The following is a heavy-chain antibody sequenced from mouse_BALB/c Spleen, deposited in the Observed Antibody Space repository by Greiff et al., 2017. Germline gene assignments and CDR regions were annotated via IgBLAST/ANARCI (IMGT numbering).Heavy chain of an antibody. Sequence: EVQLQESGAELVKPGASVKLSCTASGFNIKDTYMHWVKQRPEQGLEWIGRIDPANGNTKYDPKFQGKATITADTSSNTAYLQLSSLTSEDNAVYYCAREKRDYDGDYYAMDYWGQGTSVTVSS. V-gene: IGHV14-3*02. J-gene: IGHJ4*01. CDR3: AREKRDYDGDYYAMDY. CDR1: GFNIKDTY. D-gene: IGHD2-4*01. CDR2: IDPANGNT.